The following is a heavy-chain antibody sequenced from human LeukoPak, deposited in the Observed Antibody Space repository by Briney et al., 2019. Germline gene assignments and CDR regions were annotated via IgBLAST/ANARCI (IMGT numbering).Heavy chain of an antibody. CDR1: GFTFSSYW. CDR3: ARDNPPDY. J-gene: IGHJ4*02. CDR2: IKQDGSEK. V-gene: IGHV3-7*03. Sequence: GGSLRLSCEVSGFTFSSYWMSWVRQAPGKGLEWVANIKQDGSEKSYVESVRGRFTISRDNAKNSLYLQLNSLRAEDTALYYCARDNPPDYWGQGTLVTVSS.